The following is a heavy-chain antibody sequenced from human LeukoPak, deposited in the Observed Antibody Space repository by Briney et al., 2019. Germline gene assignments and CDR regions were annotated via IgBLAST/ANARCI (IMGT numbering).Heavy chain of an antibody. CDR3: ATETNGRHYDY. D-gene: IGHD1-14*01. V-gene: IGHV3-21*06. Sequence: GGSLRLSCTASGLTFSTSGFNWVRQAPGKGLEWVAAIGPTGSDRYHADSIKGRFTISRDNANNFLYLQMNSLRAEDTAVYYCATETNGRHYDYWGQGTLLTVSS. CDR1: GLTFSTSG. J-gene: IGHJ4*02. CDR2: IGPTGSDR.